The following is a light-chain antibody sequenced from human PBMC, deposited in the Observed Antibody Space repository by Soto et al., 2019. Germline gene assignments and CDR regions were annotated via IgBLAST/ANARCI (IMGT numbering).Light chain of an antibody. V-gene: IGKV3-20*01. J-gene: IGKJ2*01. CDR3: KQYGSSPYS. Sequence: DIVLTQSPGTLSLSPGEGATLSCRASQSVSNNYLAWYQQKPGQAPRLLIFAASSRATGIPDRFSGSGSGTDFTLTISRLEPEDFSVYYCKQYGSSPYSFGQGTKLEIK. CDR2: AAS. CDR1: QSVSNNY.